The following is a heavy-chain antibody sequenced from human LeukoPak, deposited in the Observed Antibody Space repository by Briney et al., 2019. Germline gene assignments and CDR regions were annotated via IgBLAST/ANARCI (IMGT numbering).Heavy chain of an antibody. CDR1: GYSFTSYW. CDR3: TRPYTMDV. J-gene: IGHJ6*02. Sequence: GESLKISCQGSGYSFTSYWIGWVRPMPGKGLEWMGIIYPGDSDTRYSPSFQGQVTISADKSISTAYLQWSSLKASDTAIYYCTRPYTMDVWGQGTTVTVSS. D-gene: IGHD4-11*01. V-gene: IGHV5-51*01. CDR2: IYPGDSDT.